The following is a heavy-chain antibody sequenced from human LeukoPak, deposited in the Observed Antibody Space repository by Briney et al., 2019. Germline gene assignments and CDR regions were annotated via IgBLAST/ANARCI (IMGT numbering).Heavy chain of an antibody. D-gene: IGHD3-10*01. Sequence: HSGGSLRLSCAASGFTFSSYSMSWVRRAPGKGLEWVSYISSSSNTIYYADSVKGRFTISRDNAKNSLYLQMNSLRAEDASVYYCARDLWSNSWYGDYWGQGTLVTVSS. CDR2: ISSSSNTI. V-gene: IGHV3-48*01. CDR1: GFTFSSYS. CDR3: ARDLWSNSWYGDY. J-gene: IGHJ4*02.